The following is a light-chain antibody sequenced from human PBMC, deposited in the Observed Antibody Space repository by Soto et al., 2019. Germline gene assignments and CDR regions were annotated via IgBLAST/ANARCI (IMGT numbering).Light chain of an antibody. CDR3: MQGTRWPRT. CDR2: QVS. V-gene: IGKV2-30*01. J-gene: IGKJ1*01. Sequence: DVVMTQSPLSLPVNLGQPASISCRSSQSLVYSDGNTYLTWFQQRPGQSPRRLIYQVSNRDSGVPDRFSGSGSGTDFTLKISRVEAEDVGVYYCMQGTRWPRTFGQGTTVEIK. CDR1: QSLVYSDGNTY.